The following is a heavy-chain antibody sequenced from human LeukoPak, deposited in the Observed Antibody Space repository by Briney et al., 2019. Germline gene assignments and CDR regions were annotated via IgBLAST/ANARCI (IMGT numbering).Heavy chain of an antibody. V-gene: IGHV4-30-2*01. Sequence: PSETLSLTCAGSGGSISSGGYSWSWIRQPPGKGLEWIGYIYHSGSTYYNPSLKSRVTISVDRSKNQFSLKLSSVAAADTAVYYCARGSYSSGWTIDYWGQGTLVTVSS. CDR3: ARGSYSSGWTIDY. D-gene: IGHD6-19*01. J-gene: IGHJ4*02. CDR1: GGSISSGGYS. CDR2: IYHSGST.